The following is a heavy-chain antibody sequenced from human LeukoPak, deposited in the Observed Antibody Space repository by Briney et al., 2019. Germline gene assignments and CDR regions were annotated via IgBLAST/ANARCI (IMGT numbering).Heavy chain of an antibody. Sequence: SETLSLTCTVSGGSISSYYRSWIRQPPGKGLEWIGYISYSGSANYNPSLKSRVTISVDPSRSQSSLKLSSVTAADTAVYFCARAPFYGSNSRGSFDPWGQGTLVTVSP. CDR3: ARAPFYGSNSRGSFDP. D-gene: IGHD3-10*01. CDR1: GGSISSYY. V-gene: IGHV4-59*01. CDR2: ISYSGSA. J-gene: IGHJ5*02.